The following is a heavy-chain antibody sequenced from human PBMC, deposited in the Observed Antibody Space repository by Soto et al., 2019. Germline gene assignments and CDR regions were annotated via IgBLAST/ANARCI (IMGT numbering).Heavy chain of an antibody. CDR3: AKALGYCSGGSCFDWFDP. CDR2: ISGSGGST. Sequence: EVQLLESGGGLVQPGGSLRLSCAASGFTFSSYAMSWVRQAPGKGLEWVSAISGSGGSTYYADSVKGRFTISRDNSKNTLYLQMNSLRAEDTAVYYCAKALGYCSGGSCFDWFDPWGQGTLVTVSS. J-gene: IGHJ5*02. CDR1: GFTFSSYA. D-gene: IGHD2-15*01. V-gene: IGHV3-23*01.